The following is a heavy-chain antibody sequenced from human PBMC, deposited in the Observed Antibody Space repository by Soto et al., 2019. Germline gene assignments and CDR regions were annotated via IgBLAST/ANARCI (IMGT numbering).Heavy chain of an antibody. CDR1: GGTFSSYA. CDR3: ARIGRDGYNWNYYGMDV. D-gene: IGHD5-12*01. Sequence: SVKVSCKASGGTFSSYAISWVRQAPGQGLEWMGGIIPIFGTANYAQKFQGRVTITADESTSTAYMELSSLRSEDTAVYYCARIGRDGYNWNYYGMDVWGQGTTVTVSS. V-gene: IGHV1-69*13. CDR2: IIPIFGTA. J-gene: IGHJ6*02.